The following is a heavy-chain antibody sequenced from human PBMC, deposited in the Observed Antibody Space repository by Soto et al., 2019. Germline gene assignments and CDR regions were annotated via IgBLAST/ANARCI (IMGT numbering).Heavy chain of an antibody. CDR2: IWYDGSNK. V-gene: IGHV3-33*01. Sequence: GGSLRLSCAATGFTFSSYGMHWVRQAPGKGLEWVAVIWYDGSNKYYADSVKGRFTISRDNSKNTLYLQMNSLRAEDTAVYYCGRDRAMVQRFDYCGHGPRVTVSS. J-gene: IGHJ4*01. CDR3: GRDRAMVQRFDY. CDR1: GFTFSSYG. D-gene: IGHD5-18*01.